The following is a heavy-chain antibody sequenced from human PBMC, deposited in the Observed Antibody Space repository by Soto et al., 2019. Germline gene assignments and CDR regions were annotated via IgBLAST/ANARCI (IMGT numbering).Heavy chain of an antibody. CDR3: ASRKSSPYFDY. Sequence: QVQLQESGPGLVKPSRTLSLTCTVSGGSISSGDYYWSWIRQPPGKGLEWIGNIYYSGSTYYNPALKSRVTISVYTSKKQFPLKLSSVTAADTAVYYCASRKSSPYFDYWGQGTLVTVSS. CDR2: IYYSGST. CDR1: GGSISSGDYY. J-gene: IGHJ4*02. D-gene: IGHD3-10*01. V-gene: IGHV4-30-4*01.